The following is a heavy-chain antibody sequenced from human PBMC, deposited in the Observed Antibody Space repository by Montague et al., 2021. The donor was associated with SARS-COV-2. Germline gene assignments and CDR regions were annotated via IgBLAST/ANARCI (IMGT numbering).Heavy chain of an antibody. Sequence: SLRLSCAASGFTFTSYWMSWVRQAPGKGLEWVANIKQDGSEKYYVDSVKGRFTIARDNVKNSLYLQMNSLRAEDTAVYYCARVPSSSWYFDSWGQGTLVTVSS. D-gene: IGHD6-13*01. CDR1: GFTFTSYW. CDR2: IKQDGSEK. CDR3: ARVPSSSWYFDS. J-gene: IGHJ4*02. V-gene: IGHV3-7*01.